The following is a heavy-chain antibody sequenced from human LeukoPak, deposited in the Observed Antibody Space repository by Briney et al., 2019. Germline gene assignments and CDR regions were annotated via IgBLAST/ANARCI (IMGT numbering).Heavy chain of an antibody. CDR2: IDPSDSYT. Sequence: GESLKISCKGSGYHFTSYWISWVRQMPGKGPEWMGRIDPSDSYTDYSPSFQGHVTISADKSISTAYLQWSSLKASDTAMYYCARPGSHCSSTSCLDAFDIWGQGTMVTVSS. V-gene: IGHV5-10-1*01. D-gene: IGHD2-2*01. J-gene: IGHJ3*02. CDR1: GYHFTSYW. CDR3: ARPGSHCSSTSCLDAFDI.